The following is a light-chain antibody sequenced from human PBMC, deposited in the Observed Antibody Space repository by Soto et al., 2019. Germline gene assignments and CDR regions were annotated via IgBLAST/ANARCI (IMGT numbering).Light chain of an antibody. CDR1: SSNIGSNT. V-gene: IGLV1-44*01. CDR3: AAWDDSLNGVV. CDR2: SNN. Sequence: QSVLTQPPSASGTPGQRVTISCSGSSSNIGSNTVNWYQQLPGTAPKHLIYSNNQRPSGVPVRFSGSKSGTSASLAISGPQSEDEADYYCAAWDDSLNGVVFGGGTKLTVL. J-gene: IGLJ2*01.